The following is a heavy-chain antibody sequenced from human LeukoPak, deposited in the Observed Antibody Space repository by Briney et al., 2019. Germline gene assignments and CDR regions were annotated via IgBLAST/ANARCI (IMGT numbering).Heavy chain of an antibody. CDR3: AKDGPTVTIFGHFDY. CDR2: ISYDGSNI. CDR1: GFTFSSYA. J-gene: IGHJ4*01. Sequence: SGRSLRLSCAASGFTFSSYAMHWVRQAPGKGLEWVAVISYDGSNIYYADSVKGRFTISRDNSKNTLYLQMNSLSAEDTAVYYCAKDGPTVTIFGHFDYWGHGTLVTVSS. V-gene: IGHV3-30*04. D-gene: IGHD4-17*01.